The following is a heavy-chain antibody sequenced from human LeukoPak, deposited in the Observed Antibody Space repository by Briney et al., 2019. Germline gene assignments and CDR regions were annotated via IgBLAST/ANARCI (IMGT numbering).Heavy chain of an antibody. CDR1: GGSFSGYY. Sequence: SETLSLTCAVYGGSFSGYYWSWIRQPPGKGLEWIVEINHSGSTNYNPSLKSRVTISVDTSKNQFSLKLSSVTAADTAVYYCARGRRVTHFDYWGQGTLVTVSS. D-gene: IGHD2-21*02. CDR2: INHSGST. CDR3: ARGRRVTHFDY. J-gene: IGHJ4*02. V-gene: IGHV4-34*01.